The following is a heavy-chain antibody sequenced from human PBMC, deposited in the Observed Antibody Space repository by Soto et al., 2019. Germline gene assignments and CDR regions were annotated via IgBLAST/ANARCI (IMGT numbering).Heavy chain of an antibody. V-gene: IGHV1-3*01. Sequence: GASVKVSCKASGYTSTSYAMHWVRQAPGQRLEWMGWINAGNGNTKYSQKFQGRVTITRDTSASTAYMELSSLRSEDTAVYYCATREIGYSSPPASWFGPWGQGTLVTVSS. CDR2: INAGNGNT. CDR3: ATREIGYSSPPASWFGP. CDR1: GYTSTSYA. D-gene: IGHD6-13*01. J-gene: IGHJ5*02.